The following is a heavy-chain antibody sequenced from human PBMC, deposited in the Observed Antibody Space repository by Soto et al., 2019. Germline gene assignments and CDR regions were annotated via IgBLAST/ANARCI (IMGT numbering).Heavy chain of an antibody. CDR1: GFTFSSYS. Sequence: SLRLSCAASGFTFSSYSMNWVRQAPGKGLEWVSSISSSSSYIYYADSVKGRFTISRDNAKNSLYLQMNSLRAEDTAVYYCASGDTAMVRTYYYYYYGMDVWGQGTTVTVSS. J-gene: IGHJ6*02. CDR3: ASGDTAMVRTYYYYYYGMDV. CDR2: ISSSSSYI. D-gene: IGHD5-18*01. V-gene: IGHV3-21*01.